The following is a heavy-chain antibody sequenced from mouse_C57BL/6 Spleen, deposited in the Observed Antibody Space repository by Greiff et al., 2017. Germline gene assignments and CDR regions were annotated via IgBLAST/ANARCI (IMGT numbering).Heavy chain of an antibody. Sequence: VQLQQSGAELVRPGASVKLSCTASGFNIKDDYMHWVKQRPEQGLEGIGWIDPENGDTEYASKFQGKATITADTSSNTAYLQLSSLTAEDTAVYYCTTTGTLDYWGQGTTLTVSS. D-gene: IGHD4-1*01. V-gene: IGHV14-4*01. CDR1: GFNIKDDY. CDR3: TTTGTLDY. J-gene: IGHJ2*01. CDR2: IDPENGDT.